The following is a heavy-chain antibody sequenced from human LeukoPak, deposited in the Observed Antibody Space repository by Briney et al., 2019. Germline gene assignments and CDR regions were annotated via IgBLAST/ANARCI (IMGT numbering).Heavy chain of an antibody. CDR2: ISWNSGSI. CDR3: AKDKSSSWYDAFDI. D-gene: IGHD6-13*01. Sequence: QTGGSLRLSCAASGFTFDDYAMHWVRQAPGKGLEWVSGISWNSGSIGYADSVKGRFTISRDNAKNSLYLQMNSLRAEDTALYYCAKDKSSSWYDAFDIWGQGTMVTVSS. CDR1: GFTFDDYA. V-gene: IGHV3-9*01. J-gene: IGHJ3*02.